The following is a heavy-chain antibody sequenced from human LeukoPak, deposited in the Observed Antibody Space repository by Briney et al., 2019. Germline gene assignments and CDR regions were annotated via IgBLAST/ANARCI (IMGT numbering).Heavy chain of an antibody. V-gene: IGHV3-21*01. Sequence: AGGSLRLSCAASGFTFSSYSMNWVRQAPGKGLEWVSSISSSSSYIYYADSVKGRFTISRDNAKNSLYLQMNSLRAEDTAVYYCARESGSQIDYWGQGTLVTVSS. CDR3: ARESGSQIDY. CDR2: ISSSSSYI. CDR1: GFTFSSYS. D-gene: IGHD1-26*01. J-gene: IGHJ4*02.